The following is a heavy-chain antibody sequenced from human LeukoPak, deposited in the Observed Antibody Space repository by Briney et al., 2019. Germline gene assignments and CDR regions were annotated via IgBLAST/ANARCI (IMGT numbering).Heavy chain of an antibody. V-gene: IGHV5-51*01. Sequence: GESLKISCKGSGYRFTSYWIGWVRPMPGKGLEWMGIIYPGDSDNRYSPSFQGQVTISADKSISTAYLQWSSLKASDTAMYYCAREQGYCSGGSCYSSGWFDPWGQGTLVTVSS. CDR2: IYPGDSDN. D-gene: IGHD2-15*01. J-gene: IGHJ5*02. CDR1: GYRFTSYW. CDR3: AREQGYCSGGSCYSSGWFDP.